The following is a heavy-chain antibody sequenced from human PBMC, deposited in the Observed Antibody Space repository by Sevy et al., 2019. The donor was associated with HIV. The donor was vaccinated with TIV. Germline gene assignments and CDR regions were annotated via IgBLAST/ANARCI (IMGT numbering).Heavy chain of an antibody. CDR3: ATLAGNCNTTHCSSHGYFDH. CDR2: IYPGDSHT. J-gene: IGHJ4*02. Sequence: GESLKISCQASGYTFTRYWIGWVRQLPGKGLEWMGIIYPGDSHTLYSPSFQGQVTISADKSITTAYLQWNSLTASDTAMFYCATLAGNCNTTHCSSHGYFDHWGQGTLVTVSS. CDR1: GYTFTRYW. D-gene: IGHD2-15*01. V-gene: IGHV5-51*01.